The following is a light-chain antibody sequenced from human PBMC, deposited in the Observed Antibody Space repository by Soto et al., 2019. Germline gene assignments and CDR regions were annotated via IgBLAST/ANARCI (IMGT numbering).Light chain of an antibody. Sequence: QSVLTQPASVSGSPGQSITISYTGTSSDVGGYNYVSWYQQPPGKAPKLMIYDVSNRPSGVSNRFSGSKSGNTASLTISGLQAEDEADYYCSSYTSSSTLYVFGTGTKVTVL. J-gene: IGLJ1*01. V-gene: IGLV2-14*01. CDR3: SSYTSSSTLYV. CDR1: SSDVGGYNY. CDR2: DVS.